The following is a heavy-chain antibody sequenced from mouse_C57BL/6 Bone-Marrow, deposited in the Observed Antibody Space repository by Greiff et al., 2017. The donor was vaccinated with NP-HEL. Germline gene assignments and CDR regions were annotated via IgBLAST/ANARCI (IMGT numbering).Heavy chain of an antibody. Sequence: VHVKQSGAELVRPGASVKLSCTASGFNIKDYYMHWVKQRPEQGLEWIGRIDPEDGDTEYAPKFQGKATMTADTSSNTAYLQLSSLTSEDTAVYYCTTAFIYYPWFAYWGQGTLVTVSA. D-gene: IGHD2-1*01. J-gene: IGHJ3*01. CDR1: GFNIKDYY. CDR2: IDPEDGDT. V-gene: IGHV14-1*01. CDR3: TTAFIYYPWFAY.